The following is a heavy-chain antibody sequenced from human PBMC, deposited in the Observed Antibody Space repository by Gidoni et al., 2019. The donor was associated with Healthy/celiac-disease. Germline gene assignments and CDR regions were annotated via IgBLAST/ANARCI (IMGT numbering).Heavy chain of an antibody. CDR1: GFTVSSNY. CDR2: IYSGGST. V-gene: IGHV3-66*01. Sequence: EVQLVESGGGLVQPGGSLRLSCAASGFTVSSNYMSWVRQAPGKGLEWVSVIYSGGSTYYADSVKGRFTISRDNSKNTLYLQMNSLRAEDTAVYYCAREAAAGTYWGHYYYGMDVWGQGTTVTVSS. D-gene: IGHD6-13*01. J-gene: IGHJ6*02. CDR3: AREAAAGTYWGHYYYGMDV.